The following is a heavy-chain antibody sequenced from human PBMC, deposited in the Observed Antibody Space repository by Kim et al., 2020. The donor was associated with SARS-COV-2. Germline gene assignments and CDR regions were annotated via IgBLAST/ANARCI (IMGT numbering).Heavy chain of an antibody. D-gene: IGHD6-19*01. CDR3: ARALAVTGTGGYY. V-gene: IGHV3-74*01. J-gene: IGHJ4*02. Sequence: YADSVEGRFSISRDNAKNTLYLQMNSLRAEDTAVYYCARALAVTGTGGYYWGQGILVTVSS.